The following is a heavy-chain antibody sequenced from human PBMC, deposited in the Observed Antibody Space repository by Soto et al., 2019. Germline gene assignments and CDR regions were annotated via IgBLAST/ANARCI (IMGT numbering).Heavy chain of an antibody. Sequence: QVQLQESGPGLVKPSQTLSLTCTVSGGSISSGGYYWSWIRQHPGKGLEWIGYIYYSGSTYYNPSLKSRVTISVDTSKNQFALKQSSVNAADTAVYYCARALNYYDSSGYYWEGGHWYFDLWGRGTLVTVSS. CDR3: ARALNYYDSSGYYWEGGHWYFDL. J-gene: IGHJ2*01. CDR2: IYYSGST. D-gene: IGHD3-22*01. V-gene: IGHV4-31*03. CDR1: GGSISSGGYY.